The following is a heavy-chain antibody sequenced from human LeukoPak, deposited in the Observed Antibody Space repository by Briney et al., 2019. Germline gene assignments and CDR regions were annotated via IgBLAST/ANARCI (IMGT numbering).Heavy chain of an antibody. Sequence: PGGSLRLSCAASGFKFSNFGLHWVRQAPGKGLEWVAVISYDGGNEYYVDSVKGRFTVSRDNSKNTVYLQMNSLRAEDTAVYYCAKDLMKIAAAGRDAFDIWGQGTMVTVSS. J-gene: IGHJ3*02. CDR1: GFKFSNFG. CDR2: ISYDGGNE. V-gene: IGHV3-30*18. D-gene: IGHD6-13*01. CDR3: AKDLMKIAAAGRDAFDI.